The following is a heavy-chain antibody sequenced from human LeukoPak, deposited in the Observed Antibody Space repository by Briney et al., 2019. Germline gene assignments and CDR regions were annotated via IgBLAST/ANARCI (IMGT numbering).Heavy chain of an antibody. V-gene: IGHV3-11*01. J-gene: IGHJ4*02. Sequence: GGSLRLSCAASGFTFSDYYMSWIRQAPGKGLEWISYISISGRTIYYADSVKGRFTISRDNAKNSLYLQMNSLRAEDTAVYYCARAEPGYYPDYWGQGTLVTVSS. CDR1: GFTFSDYY. CDR3: ARAEPGYYPDY. CDR2: ISISGRTI. D-gene: IGHD3-22*01.